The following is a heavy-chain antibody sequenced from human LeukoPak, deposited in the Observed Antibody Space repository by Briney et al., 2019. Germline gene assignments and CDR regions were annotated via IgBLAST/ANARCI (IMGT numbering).Heavy chain of an antibody. J-gene: IGHJ4*02. CDR1: GFTFSSYW. CDR3: ARDKRVYDASFRLTCYFDY. Sequence: GGSLRLSCAASGFTFSSYWMSWVRQAPGKGLEWVADIKQDGSDKYYVDSVKGRFTISRDNAKNSLYLQMNSLRAEDTAVYYCARDKRVYDASFRLTCYFDYWGQGTLVTVSS. CDR2: IKQDGSDK. V-gene: IGHV3-7*01. D-gene: IGHD3-16*02.